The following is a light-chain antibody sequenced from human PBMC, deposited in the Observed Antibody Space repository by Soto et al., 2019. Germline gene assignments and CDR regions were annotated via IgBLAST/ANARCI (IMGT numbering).Light chain of an antibody. CDR3: QHYGTSMWT. Sequence: EIVLTQSPGTLSLSPGERATLSCRASQSVSSSSLSWYQQKPGQAPRLLLYDTSSRATDIPDRFSGSGSGTDFSLTSSRLEPEDFTVYYCQHYGTSMWTFGQGTTVEIK. J-gene: IGKJ1*01. CDR1: QSVSSSS. V-gene: IGKV3-20*01. CDR2: DTS.